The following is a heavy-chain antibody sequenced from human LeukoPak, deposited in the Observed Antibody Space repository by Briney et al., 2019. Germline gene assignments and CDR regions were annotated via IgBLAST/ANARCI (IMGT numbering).Heavy chain of an antibody. Sequence: ASVKVSCKVSGYTLTELSIHWVRQAPGKGLEWMGGFDPEDGETIYAQNFQGRIPMTEDTSTDTAYMELSSLRSEDTAAYYCATDVGTTGLWGQGTLVTVSS. D-gene: IGHD1-26*01. CDR2: FDPEDGET. V-gene: IGHV1-24*01. J-gene: IGHJ4*02. CDR1: GYTLTELS. CDR3: ATDVGTTGL.